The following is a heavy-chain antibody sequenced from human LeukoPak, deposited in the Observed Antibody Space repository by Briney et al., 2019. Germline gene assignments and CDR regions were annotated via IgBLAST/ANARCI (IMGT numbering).Heavy chain of an antibody. V-gene: IGHV4-39*01. CDR1: GGSISSSSAY. J-gene: IGHJ4*02. CDR2: IYYSKNT. D-gene: IGHD5-18*01. CDR3: VSPRGLSYGYFDY. Sequence: KPSETLSLTCTVSGGSISSSSAYWGWIRQPPGKGLEWLWSIYYSKNTYYNPSLKSRVTISADTSKNQFSLTLGSVSATDTAVYYCVSPRGLSYGYFDYWGQGTLVTVSS.